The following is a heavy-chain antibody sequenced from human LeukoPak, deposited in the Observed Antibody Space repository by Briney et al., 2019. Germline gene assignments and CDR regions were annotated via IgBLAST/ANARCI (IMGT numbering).Heavy chain of an antibody. D-gene: IGHD6-6*01. CDR1: GFTVSSNY. CDR2: IYSGGST. Sequence: GGSLRLSCAASGFTVSSNYMSWVRQAPGKGLEWVSVIYSGGSTYYADSVKGRFTISRDNSKNTLYLQMNSLRAEDTAVYYCAKPGSSRGIGGRRPTKYYFDYWGQGTLVTVSS. V-gene: IGHV3-53*01. J-gene: IGHJ4*02. CDR3: AKPGSSRGIGGRRPTKYYFDY.